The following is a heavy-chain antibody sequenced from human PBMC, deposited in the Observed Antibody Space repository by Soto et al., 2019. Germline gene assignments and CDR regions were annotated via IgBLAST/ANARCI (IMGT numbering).Heavy chain of an antibody. CDR3: ARTVGAAYYFDF. V-gene: IGHV4-4*07. CDR2: VYMSGST. CDR1: GDSMPNYY. J-gene: IGHJ4*02. Sequence: XETLALPCTVSGDSMPNYYLSWIPQTSGKGLEWIGRVYMSGSTNYNPSLKSRVTMSIDTSNNHFSLDLKSVTAEDTAVYYCARTVGAAYYFDFWGQGALVTVSS. D-gene: IGHD1-26*01.